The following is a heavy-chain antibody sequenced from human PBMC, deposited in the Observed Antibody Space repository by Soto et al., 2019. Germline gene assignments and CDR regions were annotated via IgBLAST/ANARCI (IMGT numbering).Heavy chain of an antibody. D-gene: IGHD5-12*01. Sequence: SDTLSLTCTVIGYSISNYYWRWIWQTPGKGLEWIGYVYYIGNTNYTPSLKSRVSISVDTSKNQFSLKLSSVTAADTAVYYCARHSRMATKELDYWGQGTPVTVS. V-gene: IGHV4-59*08. CDR1: GYSISNYY. CDR3: ARHSRMATKELDY. CDR2: VYYIGNT. J-gene: IGHJ4*02.